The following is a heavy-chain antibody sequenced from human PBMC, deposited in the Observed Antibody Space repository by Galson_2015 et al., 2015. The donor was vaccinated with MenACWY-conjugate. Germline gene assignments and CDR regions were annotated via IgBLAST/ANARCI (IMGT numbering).Heavy chain of an antibody. J-gene: IGHJ5*02. CDR2: ISGSGPKT. CDR3: AKRGVDGSGTWYADNWFDP. Sequence: SLRLSCAASGFTFSSYAMNWVRQAPGKGLEWVSSISGSGPKTNYADSVKGRFTISRDNSKNTLYLQMNSLRAEDTAVYFCAKRGVDGSGTWYADNWFDPWGQGTLVTVSS. V-gene: IGHV3-23*01. CDR1: GFTFSSYA. D-gene: IGHD3-10*01.